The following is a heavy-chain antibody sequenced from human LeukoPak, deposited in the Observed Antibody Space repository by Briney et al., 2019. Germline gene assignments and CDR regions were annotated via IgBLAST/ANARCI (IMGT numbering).Heavy chain of an antibody. D-gene: IGHD2-15*01. Sequence: AGGSLRLSCAASGFTFSSYGMHWVRQAPGKGLEWVSGISDSGGSTYYVDSVKGRFTISRDNSKNTLFLQMNSLRAEDTAVYYCAKDGGYCSGGSCYGARAYWGQGTLVTVSS. CDR3: AKDGGYCSGGSCYGARAY. J-gene: IGHJ4*02. CDR1: GFTFSSYG. V-gene: IGHV3-23*01. CDR2: ISDSGGST.